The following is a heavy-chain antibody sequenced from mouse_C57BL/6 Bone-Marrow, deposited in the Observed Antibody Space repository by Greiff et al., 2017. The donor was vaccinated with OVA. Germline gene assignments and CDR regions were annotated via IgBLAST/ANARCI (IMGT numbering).Heavy chain of an antibody. CDR2: SRHKADDTTT. CDR3: ASDDSNWYFDV. Sequence: EVKLLQSGGGLVQPGRSLRLSCATSGFTFSDFYMEWVRQAPGQGLEWIAASRHKADDTTTEYSAPVKGRFIVSRTTSQSILYLQMKVRRAEDTAIYYCASDDSNWYFDVWGTGTTVTVSS. D-gene: IGHD2-5*01. CDR1: GFTFSDFY. J-gene: IGHJ1*03. V-gene: IGHV7-1*01.